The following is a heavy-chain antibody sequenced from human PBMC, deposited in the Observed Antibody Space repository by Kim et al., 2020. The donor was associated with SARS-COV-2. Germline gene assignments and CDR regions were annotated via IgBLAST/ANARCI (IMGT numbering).Heavy chain of an antibody. CDR2: VHYLGAT. Sequence: SETLSLTCSVSPGSITSYYWNLIRQFPGTGLEWVGFVHYLGATSYNPALKSRRTISIDTSKSQFSLTLSSVTAADTAVCYCVRSRGSKSVFDLWGQGTLVSVSS. V-gene: IGHV4-59*13. D-gene: IGHD1-26*01. CDR1: PGSITSYY. CDR3: VRSRGSKSVFDL. J-gene: IGHJ3*01.